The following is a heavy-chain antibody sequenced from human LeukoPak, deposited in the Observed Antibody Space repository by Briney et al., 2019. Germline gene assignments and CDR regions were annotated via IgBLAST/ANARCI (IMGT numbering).Heavy chain of an antibody. D-gene: IGHD6-13*01. CDR3: AREKYSSSPFRY. Sequence: GGSLRLSWAAYGLTLSSYEMKWVRQDPGEGREWFSYFSSIVITIYYAASVKGRFTISRHNAKNSLYLQMNSLRAEDTAVYYCAREKYSSSPFRYWGQGTLVTVSS. J-gene: IGHJ4*02. CDR1: GLTLSSYE. CDR2: FSSIVITI. V-gene: IGHV3-48*03.